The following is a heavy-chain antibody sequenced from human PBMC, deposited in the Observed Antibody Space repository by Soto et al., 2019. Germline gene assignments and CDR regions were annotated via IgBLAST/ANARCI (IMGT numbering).Heavy chain of an antibody. CDR2: IYHTGST. D-gene: IGHD1-1*01. CDR1: GGSISTVGHY. J-gene: IGHJ4*02. CDR3: ARATGTLRSRNCDY. V-gene: IGHV4-31*03. Sequence: SETLSLTCSVSGGSISTVGHYWTWIRQPPGKGLEWIGSIYHTGSTYYSKSLRSRLTMSVDTSQSQFSLRLSSVTAADTAVYYCARATGTLRSRNCDYWGRGSLATVAS.